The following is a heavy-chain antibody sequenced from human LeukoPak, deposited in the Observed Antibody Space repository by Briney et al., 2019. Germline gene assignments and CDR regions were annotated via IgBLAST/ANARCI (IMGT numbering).Heavy chain of an antibody. V-gene: IGHV3-30*18. D-gene: IGHD3-9*01. CDR2: ISYDGSNK. CDR3: AKDGDMLTDYYVHEYDY. CDR1: GFTFSSYG. J-gene: IGHJ4*02. Sequence: GGSLRLSCAASGFTFSSYGMHWVRQAPGKGLEWVAVISYDGSNKYYADSVKGRFTISRGNSKNTLYLQMNSLRAEDTAVYYCAKDGDMLTDYYVHEYDYWGQGTLVTVSS.